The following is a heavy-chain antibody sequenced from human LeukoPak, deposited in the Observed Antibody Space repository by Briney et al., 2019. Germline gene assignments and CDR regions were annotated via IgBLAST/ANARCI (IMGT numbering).Heavy chain of an antibody. CDR2: IKSKTDGGTI. CDR1: GFTFSNAW. Sequence: GGSLRLSCAASGFTFSNAWMSWVRQAPGKGLEWVGRIKSKTDGGTIDYAAPVKGRFTISRDDSKNTLYLQMKSLKTGYTAVYYCTRCGFSYGALFDYWGQGTLVTVSS. D-gene: IGHD5-18*01. CDR3: TRCGFSYGALFDY. J-gene: IGHJ4*02. V-gene: IGHV3-15*01.